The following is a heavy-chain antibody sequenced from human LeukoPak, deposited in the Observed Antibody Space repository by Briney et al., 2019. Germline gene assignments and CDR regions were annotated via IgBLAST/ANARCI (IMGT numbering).Heavy chain of an antibody. D-gene: IGHD6-19*01. V-gene: IGHV3-21*01. J-gene: IGHJ4*02. Sequence: PGGSLRLSCAASGFTFSSYSMNWVRQAPGKGLEWVSSISSSSSYIYYADSVKGRFTISRDNAKNSLYLQMNSLRAEDTAVYYCARDVWDSIAVAGPFDYWGQGTLVTVSS. CDR3: ARDVWDSIAVAGPFDY. CDR1: GFTFSSYS. CDR2: ISSSSSYI.